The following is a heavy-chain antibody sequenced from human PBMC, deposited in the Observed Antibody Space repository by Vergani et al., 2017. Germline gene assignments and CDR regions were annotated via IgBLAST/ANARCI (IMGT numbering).Heavy chain of an antibody. D-gene: IGHD2-21*01. V-gene: IGHV3-48*03. J-gene: IGHJ2*01. CDR1: GFTFSSYE. Sequence: VQLVESGGGVVQPGRSLRLSCAASGFTFSSYEMNWVLQAPGKGLEWVSYISISGSTIYYADSVKGRFTISRDNAKNSLYLQMNSLRAEDTAVYYCARDGGAGYFDLWGRGTLVTVSS. CDR2: ISISGSTI. CDR3: ARDGGAGYFDL.